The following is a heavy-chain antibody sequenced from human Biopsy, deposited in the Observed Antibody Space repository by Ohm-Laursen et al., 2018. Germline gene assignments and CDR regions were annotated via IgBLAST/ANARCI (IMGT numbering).Heavy chain of an antibody. CDR2: IFYNANT. D-gene: IGHD5-12*01. CDR3: ARLGSGDYFPTFFDF. V-gene: IGHV4-31*03. J-gene: IGHJ4*02. Sequence: TLSLTCTVSGVSINGGCFYWNWIRHHPGKGLEWFGKIFYNANTYYNPSLKSRVTISVDTSKNQFSLNLSSVTAADTAVYYCARLGSGDYFPTFFDFWGQGALVTVSS. CDR1: GVSINGGCFY.